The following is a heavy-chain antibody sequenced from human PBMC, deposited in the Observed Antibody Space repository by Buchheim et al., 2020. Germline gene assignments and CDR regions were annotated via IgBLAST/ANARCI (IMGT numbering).Heavy chain of an antibody. V-gene: IGHV3-7*01. CDR2: IKEDGREK. CDR1: GFTFNNFW. J-gene: IGHJ4*02. D-gene: IGHD2-8*02. Sequence: EQLVESGGGLVQPGGSLRLSCAASGFTFNNFWMSWVRQAPGKGPEWVANIKEDGREKYYPDSVRGRFTISRDNTKNSLYLQMNSLRAEDTAVYYCARELVVASAEYFDYWGLGTL. CDR3: ARELVVASAEYFDY.